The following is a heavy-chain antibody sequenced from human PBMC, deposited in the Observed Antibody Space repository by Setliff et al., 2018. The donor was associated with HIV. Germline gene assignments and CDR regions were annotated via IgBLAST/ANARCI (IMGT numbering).Heavy chain of an antibody. Sequence: GGSLRLSCATSGFTFTNAWMSWVRQAPGKGLEWVGRIKSKTDGGTTDYGAPVKGRFTISREDSKHTLFLQMNSLKIEDTAVYYCTTPEGDYDCWSGYSPIFDHWGPGTLVTVSS. CDR3: TTPEGDYDCWSGYSPIFDH. CDR2: IKSKTDGGTT. J-gene: IGHJ4*02. CDR1: GFTFTNAW. V-gene: IGHV3-15*01. D-gene: IGHD3-3*01.